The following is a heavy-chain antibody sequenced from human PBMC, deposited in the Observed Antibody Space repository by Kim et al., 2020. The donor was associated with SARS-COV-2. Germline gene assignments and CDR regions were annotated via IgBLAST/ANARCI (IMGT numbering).Heavy chain of an antibody. CDR3: VSSPGP. Sequence: GGSLRLSCTASGFNFSDHWMHWVRQAPGTGPVWVSCIRGDGSTTNYADSVRGRFTGTRDNARNTLYLKMNSLRVEDTAVYYCVSSPGPWGQGTLVTVSS. CDR2: IRGDGSTT. J-gene: IGHJ5*02. CDR1: GFNFSDHW. V-gene: IGHV3-74*01. D-gene: IGHD2-2*01.